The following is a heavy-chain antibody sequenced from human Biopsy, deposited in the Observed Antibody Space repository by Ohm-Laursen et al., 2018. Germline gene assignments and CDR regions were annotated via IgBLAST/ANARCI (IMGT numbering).Heavy chain of an antibody. CDR1: GYTFTGYH. Sequence: SVKVSCKASGYTFTGYHVHWVRQAPGQGLEWMGWINAKTGDTNYAQKFQGRVTMTRDTSISTAYVDLSSLRSDDTAVYYCTRGGYYYDSLAYYYWFDPWGQGTLVIV. V-gene: IGHV1-2*02. CDR3: TRGGYYYDSLAYYYWFDP. J-gene: IGHJ5*02. D-gene: IGHD3-22*01. CDR2: INAKTGDT.